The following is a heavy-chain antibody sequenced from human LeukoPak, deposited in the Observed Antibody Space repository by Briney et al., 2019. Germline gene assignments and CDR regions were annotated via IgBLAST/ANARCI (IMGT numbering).Heavy chain of an antibody. Sequence: SETLSLTCAVYGGSFSGYYWSWIRQPPGKGLEWIGSIYYSGSTYYNPSLKSRVTISVDTSKNQFSLKLSSVTAADTAVYYCARPGGYSYGYFDYWGQGTLVTVSS. J-gene: IGHJ4*02. V-gene: IGHV4-34*01. CDR3: ARPGGYSYGYFDY. CDR1: GGSFSGYY. CDR2: IYYSGST. D-gene: IGHD5-18*01.